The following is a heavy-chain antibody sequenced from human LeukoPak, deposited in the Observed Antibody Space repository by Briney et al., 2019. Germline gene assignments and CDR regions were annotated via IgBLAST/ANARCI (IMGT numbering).Heavy chain of an antibody. V-gene: IGHV3-74*01. D-gene: IGHD2/OR15-2a*01. J-gene: IGHJ4*02. Sequence: GGSLRLSCAASGFTFSTSWMHCVRQAPGKGLVWVSRINSDGTTIDYADSVKGRFTISRDNAKNTLYLQMNSLRDEDTAVYYCARAGYYRFDYWGQGTLVTVSS. CDR2: INSDGTTI. CDR3: ARAGYYRFDY. CDR1: GFTFSTSW.